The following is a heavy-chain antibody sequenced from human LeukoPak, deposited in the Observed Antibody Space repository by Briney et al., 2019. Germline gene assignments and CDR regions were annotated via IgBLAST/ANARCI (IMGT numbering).Heavy chain of an antibody. D-gene: IGHD3-9*01. CDR2: IKSKTDGGTT. Sequence: GGSLRLSCAASGFTFSNAWMSWVRQAPGKGLEWVGRIKSKTDGGTTDYAAPVEGRFTISRDDSKNTLYLQMNSLKTEDTGVYYCTTVTGYYSRYYNYYYMDVWGKGTTVTVSS. V-gene: IGHV3-15*01. CDR3: TTVTGYYSRYYNYYYMDV. J-gene: IGHJ6*03. CDR1: GFTFSNAW.